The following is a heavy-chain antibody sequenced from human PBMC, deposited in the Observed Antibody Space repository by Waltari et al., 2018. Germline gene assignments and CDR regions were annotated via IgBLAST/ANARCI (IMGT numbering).Heavy chain of an antibody. CDR1: GLHFTNYA. J-gene: IGHJ4*02. D-gene: IGHD2-21*01. Sequence: EVQLLESGGGLVQPGGSLRLSCEASGLHFTNYAMNWVRQAPGKGTEWVSAISGSGESTYYADSVKGRFSISRDNPKNTLYLQMSSLRAEDTAVYYCAKGTNMVITHSYFDCWGQGILVTVSS. V-gene: IGHV3-23*01. CDR2: ISGSGEST. CDR3: AKGTNMVITHSYFDC.